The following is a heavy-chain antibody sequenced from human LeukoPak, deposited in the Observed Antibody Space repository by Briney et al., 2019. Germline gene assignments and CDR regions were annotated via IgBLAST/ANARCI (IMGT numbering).Heavy chain of an antibody. CDR1: GVTFKNYA. V-gene: IGHV3-23*01. J-gene: IGHJ6*02. CDR3: AKDSVVVPAAPYGMDV. D-gene: IGHD2-2*01. Sequence: GPLRLSCAASGVTFKNYAMSWVSQALGKGLEWVSTIGGSGGNTYYADSVKGRFTISRDNSRNTLYLQMSSLRAEDTAVYYCAKDSVVVPAAPYGMDVWGQGTTVTVSS. CDR2: IGGSGGNT.